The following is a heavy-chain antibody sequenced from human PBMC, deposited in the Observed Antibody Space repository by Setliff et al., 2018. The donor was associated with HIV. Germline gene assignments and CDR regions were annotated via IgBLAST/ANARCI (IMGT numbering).Heavy chain of an antibody. CDR1: GISINGYY. J-gene: IGHJ4*02. V-gene: IGHV4-4*08. CDR2: VSSIGNT. Sequence: PSETVSLTCSVSGISINGYYWSWIRQSPRTRLEWIGYVSSIGNTNYNPSLKSRVTISVDTSKNQFSLQLNSVTAADTAVYFCARTRAPYFFDFWGQGAQVTVSS. CDR3: ARTRAPYFFDF. D-gene: IGHD1-26*01.